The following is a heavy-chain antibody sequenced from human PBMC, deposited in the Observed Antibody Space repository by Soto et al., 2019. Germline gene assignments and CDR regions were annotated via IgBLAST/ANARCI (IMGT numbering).Heavy chain of an antibody. CDR3: ARNSLTGYYNYYYSMDV. V-gene: IGHV5-51*01. CDR2: IYPDDSDT. Sequence: LKISCKSSGYSFSSYWIAWVRLMPGKGLEWMGSIYPDDSDTKYSPSFQGQVTISADKSISAAYLQWSSLKASDTAIYYCARNSLTGYYNYYYSMDVWGQGTTVTVSS. D-gene: IGHD3-9*01. J-gene: IGHJ6*02. CDR1: GYSFSSYW.